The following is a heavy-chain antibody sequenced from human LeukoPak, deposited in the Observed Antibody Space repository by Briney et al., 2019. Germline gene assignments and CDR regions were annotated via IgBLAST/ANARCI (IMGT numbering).Heavy chain of an antibody. J-gene: IGHJ4*02. V-gene: IGHV4-59*08. D-gene: IGHD6-19*01. Sequence: PSETLSLTCTVSGGSISSYYWSWIRQPPGKGLEWIGYIYYSGSTNYNPSLKSRVTISVDTSKNQFSLKLSSVTAADTAVYYCARVEQWLVLRWGQGTLVTVSS. CDR3: ARVEQWLVLR. CDR2: IYYSGST. CDR1: GGSISSYY.